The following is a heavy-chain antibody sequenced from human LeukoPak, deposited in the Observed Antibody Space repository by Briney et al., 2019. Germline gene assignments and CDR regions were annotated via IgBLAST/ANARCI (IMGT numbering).Heavy chain of an antibody. CDR2: ISGSGGST. Sequence: GGSLRLSCAASGFTFSSYAMSWVRQAPGKGLEWVSAISGSGGSTYYADSVKGRFTISRDNSKNTLYLQMNSLRAEDTAVYYCVRIAAAGRYYYYYMDVWGKGTTVTVSS. CDR3: VRIAAAGRYYYYYMDV. D-gene: IGHD6-13*01. CDR1: GFTFSSYA. J-gene: IGHJ6*03. V-gene: IGHV3-23*01.